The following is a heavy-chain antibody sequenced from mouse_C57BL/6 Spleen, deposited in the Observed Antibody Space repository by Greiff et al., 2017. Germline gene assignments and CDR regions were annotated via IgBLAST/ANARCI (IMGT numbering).Heavy chain of an antibody. CDR1: GFTFSSYA. D-gene: IGHD1-1*01. V-gene: IGHV5-9-1*02. CDR3: TRGANYYGSSYDYFDY. J-gene: IGHJ2*01. Sequence: QRVESGEGLVKPGGSLKLSCAASGFTFSSYAMSWVRQTPEKRLEWVAYISSGGDYIYYADTVKGRFTISRDNARNTLYLQMSSLKSEDTAMYYCTRGANYYGSSYDYFDYWGQGTTLTVSS. CDR2: ISSGGDYI.